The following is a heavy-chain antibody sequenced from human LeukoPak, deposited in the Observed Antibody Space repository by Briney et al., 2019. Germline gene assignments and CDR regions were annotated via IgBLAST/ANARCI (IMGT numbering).Heavy chain of an antibody. D-gene: IGHD3-22*01. CDR3: ARFYYDRERPNAFDI. V-gene: IGHV4-31*03. J-gene: IGHJ3*02. CDR1: GGSISSGGYY. Sequence: SETLSLTCTVSGGSISSGGYYWSWIRQHPGKGLEWIGYIYYSGSTYYNPSLKSRVTISVDTSKNQFSLKLSSVTAADTAVYYCARFYYDRERPNAFDIWGQGTMVTVSS. CDR2: IYYSGST.